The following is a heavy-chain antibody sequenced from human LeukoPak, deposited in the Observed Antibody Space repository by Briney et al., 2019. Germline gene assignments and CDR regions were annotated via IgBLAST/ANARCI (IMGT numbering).Heavy chain of an antibody. Sequence: GASVKVSCKASGGTFSSYAISWVRQAPGQGLEWMGRIIPILGIANYAQKFQGRVTITADKSTSTAYMELSSLRSEDTAVYYCARDSAGYSSAWTYFDYWGQGALVTVSS. J-gene: IGHJ4*02. V-gene: IGHV1-69*04. CDR2: IIPILGIA. D-gene: IGHD6-19*01. CDR1: GGTFSSYA. CDR3: ARDSAGYSSAWTYFDY.